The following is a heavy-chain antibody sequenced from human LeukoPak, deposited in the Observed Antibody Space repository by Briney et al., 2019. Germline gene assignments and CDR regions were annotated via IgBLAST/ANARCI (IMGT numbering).Heavy chain of an antibody. CDR1: GGSISSGGYY. V-gene: IGHV4-31*03. J-gene: IGHJ5*02. Sequence: PSQTLSLTCTVSGGSISSGGYYWSWIRRHPGKGLEWIGYIYYSGSTYYNPSLKSRVTISVDTSKNQFSLKLSSVTAADTAVYYCARVGSSSWYRGWFDPWGQGTLVTVSS. CDR3: ARVGSSSWYRGWFDP. CDR2: IYYSGST. D-gene: IGHD6-13*01.